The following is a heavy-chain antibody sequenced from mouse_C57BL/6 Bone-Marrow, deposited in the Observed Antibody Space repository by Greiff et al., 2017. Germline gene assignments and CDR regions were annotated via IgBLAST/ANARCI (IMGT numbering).Heavy chain of an antibody. CDR2: ISSGGSYT. J-gene: IGHJ1*03. CDR3: ARHLFDV. CDR1: GFTFSSYG. V-gene: IGHV5-6*01. Sequence: EVQGVESGGDLVKPGGSLKLSCAASGFTFSSYGMSWVRQTPDKRLEWVATISSGGSYTYYPDSVKGRFTISRDNAKNTLYLQMSSLKSEDTAMYYCARHLFDVWGTGTTVTVSS.